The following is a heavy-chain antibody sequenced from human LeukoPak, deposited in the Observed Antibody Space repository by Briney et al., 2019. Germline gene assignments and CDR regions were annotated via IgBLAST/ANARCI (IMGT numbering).Heavy chain of an antibody. V-gene: IGHV3-53*01. J-gene: IGHJ4*02. CDR1: GFPVSSNY. CDR2: IYRDDTT. D-gene: IGHD3-16*02. CDR3: ARAPYGVGYTAERDY. Sequence: GGSLRLSCAASGFPVSSNYMSWVRQAPGKGLEWVSVIYRDDTTYYADSVKGRFTIFRDNSKNTLYPQMNSLRDDDTAVYYCARAPYGVGYTAERDYWGQGTLVTVSS.